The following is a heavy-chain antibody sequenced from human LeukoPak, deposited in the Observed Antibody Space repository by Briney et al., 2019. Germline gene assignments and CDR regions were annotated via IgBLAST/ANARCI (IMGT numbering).Heavy chain of an antibody. D-gene: IGHD6-19*01. CDR2: INPNSGGT. CDR3: ARDKALYSSGWVYYYYGMDV. J-gene: IGHJ6*02. CDR1: GYTFTGYY. V-gene: IGHV1-2*02. Sequence: ASVKVSCKASGYTFTGYYMHWVRLAPGQGLEWMGWINPNSGGTNYAQKFQGRVTMTRDTFISTAYMELSRLRSDDTAVYYCARDKALYSSGWVYYYYGMDVWGQGTTVTVSS.